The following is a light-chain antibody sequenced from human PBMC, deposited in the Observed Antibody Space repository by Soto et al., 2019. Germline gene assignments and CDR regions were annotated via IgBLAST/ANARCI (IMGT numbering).Light chain of an antibody. CDR3: QQRSSWPPIT. J-gene: IGKJ5*01. CDR1: QSISTY. V-gene: IGKV3-11*01. CDR2: DAS. Sequence: EIVMTHSPATLSVSPGDRATLSCRASQSISTYLAWYQQRPGQAPRLLIYDASNRGTGTPARFSGSGSGTDFTLTISSLEPEDFAVYYCQQRSSWPPITFGQGTRLEIK.